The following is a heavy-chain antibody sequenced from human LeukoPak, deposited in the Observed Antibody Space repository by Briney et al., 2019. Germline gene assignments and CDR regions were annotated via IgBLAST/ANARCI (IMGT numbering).Heavy chain of an antibody. V-gene: IGHV3-48*03. Sequence: GGSLRLSRAASGFTFSSYEMNWVRQAPGKGLEWVSYISSSGSTIYYADSVKGRFTISRDNAKNSLYLQMNSLRAEDTAVYYCARNAGYSGYVWFDPWGQGTLVTVSS. J-gene: IGHJ5*02. CDR3: ARNAGYSGYVWFDP. CDR1: GFTFSSYE. D-gene: IGHD5-12*01. CDR2: ISSSGSTI.